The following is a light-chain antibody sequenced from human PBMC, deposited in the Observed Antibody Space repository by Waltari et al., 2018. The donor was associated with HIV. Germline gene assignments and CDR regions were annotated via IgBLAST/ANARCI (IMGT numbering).Light chain of an antibody. CDR1: QYIGHF. CDR2: DAS. CDR3: QQRHSFPPT. Sequence: EIVLTQSPATLSLSPGERATLSCRASQYIGHFLVWYQQKPGQAPRLDVYDASKRASGVPTRFTGSLSGTDFTLTIDNLEPEDCALYFCQQRHSFPPTFGGGSKVE. V-gene: IGKV3-11*01. J-gene: IGKJ4*01.